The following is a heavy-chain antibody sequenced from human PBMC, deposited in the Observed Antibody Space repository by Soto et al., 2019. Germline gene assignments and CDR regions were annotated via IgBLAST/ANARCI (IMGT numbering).Heavy chain of an antibody. CDR3: ARWWSGSRQGFDP. CDR1: GGSISSGDYY. D-gene: IGHD3-3*01. V-gene: IGHV4-31*03. J-gene: IGHJ5*02. CDR2: IYYSGRT. Sequence: QVQLQESGPGLVKPSQTLSLTCTVSGGSISSGDYYWSWIRQHPGKGLEWIGYIYYSGRTYYNPSLRSRVTISVDTSKNQFSLKLSSVTAADTAVYYCARWWSGSRQGFDPWGQGILVIVSS.